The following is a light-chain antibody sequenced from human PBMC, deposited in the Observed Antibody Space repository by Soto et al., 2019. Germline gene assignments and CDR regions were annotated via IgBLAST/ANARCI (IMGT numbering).Light chain of an antibody. Sequence: DIVMTQSPDSLAVSLGGSATINCKSSQRVLYSSNKKNYFAWYQQKPGQPPKLLIYWASSRESGVPDRFSGSGSGTDFTLTISSLQAEDVAVYYCQHHYSTPPLTFGGGTKVEIK. J-gene: IGKJ4*01. CDR3: QHHYSTPPLT. V-gene: IGKV4-1*01. CDR1: QRVLYSSNKKNY. CDR2: WAS.